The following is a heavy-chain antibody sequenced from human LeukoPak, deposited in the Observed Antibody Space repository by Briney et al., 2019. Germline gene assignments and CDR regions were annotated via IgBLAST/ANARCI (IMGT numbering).Heavy chain of an antibody. CDR2: IYYSGST. CDR3: ARAGYTSWFDP. CDR1: GGSISSSSYY. Sequence: SETLSLTCTVSGGSISSSSYYWGWIRQPPGKGLEWIGSIYYSGSTYYNPSLKSRVTISVDTSKDQFSLKLSSVTAADTAVYFCARAGYTSWFDPWGQGTLVTVSS. V-gene: IGHV4-39*07. D-gene: IGHD2-15*01. J-gene: IGHJ5*02.